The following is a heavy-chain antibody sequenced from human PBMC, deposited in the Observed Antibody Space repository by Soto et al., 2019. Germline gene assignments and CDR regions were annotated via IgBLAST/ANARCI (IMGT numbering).Heavy chain of an antibody. CDR1: GDMFSTHG. CDR3: ARAVGGSFRTPETTRAFDV. CDR2: IIPMFGAA. V-gene: IGHV1-69*12. D-gene: IGHD1-26*01. Sequence: QVQLVQSGAEVKKPGSSVKVSCKASGDMFSTHGFTWVRQAPGQGLEWMGGIIPMFGAANYAQKFQGRVTITADESTGTAYRELSSLRSDDTAVYYCARAVGGSFRTPETTRAFDVWGQGTMVTVSS. J-gene: IGHJ3*01.